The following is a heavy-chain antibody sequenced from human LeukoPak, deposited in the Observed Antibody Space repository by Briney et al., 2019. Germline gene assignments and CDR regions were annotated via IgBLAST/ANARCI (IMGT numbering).Heavy chain of an antibody. Sequence: GRSLRLSCAASGFTFSSYGMHWVRQAPGKGLEWVAVISYDGSNKYYADSVKGRFTISRDNSKNTLYLQMNSLRAEDTAVYYCAKMPDFWSGYHIWGQGTMVTVSS. CDR3: AKMPDFWSGYHI. J-gene: IGHJ3*02. CDR1: GFTFSSYG. V-gene: IGHV3-30*18. CDR2: ISYDGSNK. D-gene: IGHD3-3*01.